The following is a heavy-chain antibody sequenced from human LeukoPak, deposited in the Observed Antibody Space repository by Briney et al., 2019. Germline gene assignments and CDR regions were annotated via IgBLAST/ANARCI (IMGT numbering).Heavy chain of an antibody. CDR2: IYYSGST. CDR3: ARGNYDFWSGTTNYYFDY. J-gene: IGHJ4*02. V-gene: IGHV4-31*03. Sequence: SQTLSLTCTVSGGSISSGGYYWSWIRQHPGKGLEWIGYIYYSGSTYYKTSLKSRVTISVDTSKNQFSLKLSSVTAADAAVYYCARGNYDFWSGTTNYYFDYWGQGTLVTVSS. D-gene: IGHD3-3*01. CDR1: GGSISSGGYY.